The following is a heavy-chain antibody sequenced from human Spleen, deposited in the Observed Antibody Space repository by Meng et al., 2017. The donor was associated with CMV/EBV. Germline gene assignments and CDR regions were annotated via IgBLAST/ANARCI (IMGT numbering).Heavy chain of an antibody. CDR1: GGTFSSYA. J-gene: IGHJ5*02. Sequence: SGGTFSSYAISWVRQAPGQGLEWMGGIIPIFGTANYAQKFQGRVTITTNESTSTAYMELSSPRSEDTAVYYCARGLGQQLERPLFDPWGQGTLVTVSS. CDR2: IIPIFGTA. CDR3: ARGLGQQLERPLFDP. D-gene: IGHD6-13*01. V-gene: IGHV1-69*05.